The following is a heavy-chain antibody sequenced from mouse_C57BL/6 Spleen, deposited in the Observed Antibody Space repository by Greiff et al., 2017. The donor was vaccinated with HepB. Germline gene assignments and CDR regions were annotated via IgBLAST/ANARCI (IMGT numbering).Heavy chain of an antibody. J-gene: IGHJ4*01. D-gene: IGHD2-4*01. CDR2: IHPNSGST. Sequence: VQLQQPGAELVKPGASVKLSCKASGYTFTSYWMHWVKQRPGQGLEWIGMIHPNSGSTNYNEKFKSKATLTVDKSSSTAYMQLSSLTSEDSAVYYCTRIYDYDEGYYAMDYWGQGTSVTVSS. V-gene: IGHV1-64*01. CDR1: GYTFTSYW. CDR3: TRIYDYDEGYYAMDY.